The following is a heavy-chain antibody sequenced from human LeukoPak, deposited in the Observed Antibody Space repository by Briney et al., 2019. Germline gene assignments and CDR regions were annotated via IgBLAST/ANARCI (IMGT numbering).Heavy chain of an antibody. CDR3: AKEGQDYVWGSYRYKYYFDY. Sequence: GASVKVSCKASGGTFSSYGMSWVRQAPGKGLEWVSAISGSGGSTYYADSVKGRFTISRDNSKNTLYLQMSSLRAEDTAVYYCAKEGQDYVWGSYRYKYYFDYWGQGTLVTVSS. CDR2: ISGSGGST. J-gene: IGHJ4*02. V-gene: IGHV3-23*01. D-gene: IGHD3-16*02. CDR1: GGTFSSYG.